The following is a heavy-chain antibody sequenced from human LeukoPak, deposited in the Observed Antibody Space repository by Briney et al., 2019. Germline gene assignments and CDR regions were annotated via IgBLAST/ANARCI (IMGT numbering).Heavy chain of an antibody. CDR3: AREPIVGATYFDY. J-gene: IGHJ4*02. CDR1: GGSISGYY. Sequence: SETLSLTCTVSGGSISGYYWSWIRQPPGKGLEWIGHIYYSGSTNHNPSLKSRVTISVDTSKNQLSLKLSFVTAADTAVCYCAREPIVGATYFDYWGQGTLVTVSS. V-gene: IGHV4-59*01. CDR2: IYYSGST. D-gene: IGHD1-26*01.